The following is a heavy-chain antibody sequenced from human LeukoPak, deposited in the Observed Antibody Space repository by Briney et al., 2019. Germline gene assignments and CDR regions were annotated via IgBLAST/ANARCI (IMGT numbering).Heavy chain of an antibody. V-gene: IGHV3-30-3*01. J-gene: IGHJ4*02. CDR1: GFTFSSYA. Sequence: SGGSLRLSCAASGFTFSSYAMHWVRQAPGKGLEWVAVISYDGSNKYYADSVKGRFTISRDNSKNTLYLQMNSLRAEDTAVYYCARLHYGDYNLDYWGQGTLVTVSS. CDR2: ISYDGSNK. D-gene: IGHD4-17*01. CDR3: ARLHYGDYNLDY.